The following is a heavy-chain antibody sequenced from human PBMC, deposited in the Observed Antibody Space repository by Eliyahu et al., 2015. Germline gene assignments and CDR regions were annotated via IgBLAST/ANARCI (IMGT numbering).Heavy chain of an antibody. CDR3: AKVSEMATINY. CDR2: ISGSGGST. CDR1: GXTFSSYA. V-gene: IGHV3-23*01. Sequence: EVQLLESGGGLVQPGGSLXLSCAAXGXTFSSYAMXWVRQAPGKGLEWVSAISGSGGSTYYADSVKGRFTISRDNSKNTLYLQMNSLRAEDTAVYYCAKVSEMATINYWGQGTLVTVSS. J-gene: IGHJ4*02. D-gene: IGHD5-24*01.